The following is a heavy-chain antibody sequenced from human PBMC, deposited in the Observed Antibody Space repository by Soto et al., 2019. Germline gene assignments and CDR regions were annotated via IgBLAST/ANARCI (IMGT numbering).Heavy chain of an antibody. CDR1: GASISNAY. D-gene: IGHD5-12*01. Sequence: SETLSLTCTVSGASISNAYWSWIRQAAGKRLEWIGRIHSSGTFNYNPSLKSRVSISRDTSKNQISLKLSSVTAADTAVYYCARDNIVSKGYGMDVCGQRTTVTVSS. CDR2: IHSSGTF. J-gene: IGHJ6*02. CDR3: ARDNIVSKGYGMDV. V-gene: IGHV4-4*07.